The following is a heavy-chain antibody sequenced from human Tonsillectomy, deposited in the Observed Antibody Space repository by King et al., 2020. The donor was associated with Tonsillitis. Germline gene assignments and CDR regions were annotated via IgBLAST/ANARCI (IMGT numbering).Heavy chain of an antibody. V-gene: IGHV3-30-3*01. Sequence: VQLVESGGGVVQPGRPLRLSCAASGFSFTNYAMHWVRQAPGKGLEWVAVISYDGSNKYYADSVKGRFTISRDNSKSTLYLQINGLRAEDTAVYYCARDNSYSEFFDYWGQGTLVTVSS. CDR1: GFSFTNYA. D-gene: IGHD2-15*01. CDR2: ISYDGSNK. J-gene: IGHJ4*02. CDR3: ARDNSYSEFFDY.